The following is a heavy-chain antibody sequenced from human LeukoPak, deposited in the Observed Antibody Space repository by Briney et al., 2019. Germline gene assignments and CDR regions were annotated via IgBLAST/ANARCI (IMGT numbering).Heavy chain of an antibody. D-gene: IGHD3-22*01. Sequence: PSETLSLTCAVYGGSFSGYYWSWIRQPPGKGLEWIGEINHSGSTNYNPSLKSRVTISVDTSKNQFSLKLSSVTAADTAVYYCASSYSSSDQKIDYWGQGILVTVSS. V-gene: IGHV4-34*01. J-gene: IGHJ4*02. CDR3: ASSYSSSDQKIDY. CDR2: INHSGST. CDR1: GGSFSGYY.